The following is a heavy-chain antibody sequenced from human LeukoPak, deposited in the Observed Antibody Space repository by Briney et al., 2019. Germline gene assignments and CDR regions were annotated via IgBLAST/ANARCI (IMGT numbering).Heavy chain of an antibody. J-gene: IGHJ4*02. CDR1: GFTFSTYW. CDR3: ARKARYFDY. CDR2: IKQDGGEK. Sequence: PGGSLRLSCVASGFTFSTYWMSWVRQAPGKGLEWVANIKQDGGEKYHVDSVKGRFTISRDNAKNSLYLQMNSLRAEDSAVYYCARKARYFDYWGQGTLVTVSS. V-gene: IGHV3-7*01.